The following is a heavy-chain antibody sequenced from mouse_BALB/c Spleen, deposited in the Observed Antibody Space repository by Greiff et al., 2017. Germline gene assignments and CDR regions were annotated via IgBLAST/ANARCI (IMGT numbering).Heavy chain of an antibody. CDR2: IYPGSGST. D-gene: IGHD1-1*01. Sequence: LKQPGSELVRPGASVKLSCKASGYTFTSYWMHWVKQRPGQGLEWIGNIYPGSGSTNYDEKFKSKATLTVDTSSSTAYMQLSSLTSEDSAVYYCTVITTVVGDYWGQGTTLTVSS. CDR1: GYTFTSYW. V-gene: IGHV1S22*01. J-gene: IGHJ2*01. CDR3: TVITTVVGDY.